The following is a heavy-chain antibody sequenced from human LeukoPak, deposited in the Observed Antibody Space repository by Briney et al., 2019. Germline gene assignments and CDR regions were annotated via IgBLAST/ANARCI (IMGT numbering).Heavy chain of an antibody. CDR3: AREKSTEAGRRRGYFDY. V-gene: IGHV4-39*02. J-gene: IGHJ4*02. CDR1: GGSISSSSYY. Sequence: KPSETLSLTCTVSGGSISSSSYYWGWIRQPPGKGLEWIGSIYYSGSTYYNPSLKSRVTISVDTSKNQFSLKLSSVTAADTALYYCAREKSTEAGRRRGYFDYWGRGILVTVSS. D-gene: IGHD6-6*01. CDR2: IYYSGST.